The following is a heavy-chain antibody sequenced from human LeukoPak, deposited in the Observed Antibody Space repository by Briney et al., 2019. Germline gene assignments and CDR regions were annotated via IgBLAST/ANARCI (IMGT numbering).Heavy chain of an antibody. CDR2: IYPGDSDT. Sequence: GESLKISCKGSGYSFTSYWIGWVRQMPGKGLEWMGIIYPGDSDTRYSPSFQGQVTISADKSISTAYLQWSSLKASDTAMYYCATRARSSGWYGGWSYYFDYWGQGTLVTVSS. V-gene: IGHV5-51*01. D-gene: IGHD6-19*01. CDR3: ATRARSSGWYGGWSYYFDY. J-gene: IGHJ4*02. CDR1: GYSFTSYW.